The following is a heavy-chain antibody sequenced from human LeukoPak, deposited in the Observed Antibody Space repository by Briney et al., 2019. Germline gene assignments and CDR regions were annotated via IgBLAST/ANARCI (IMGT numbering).Heavy chain of an antibody. V-gene: IGHV1-8*02. D-gene: IGHD3-10*01. CDR2: MNPNSGNT. CDR3: ARVEWFGESTSNWFDP. CDR1: GYTFTSYG. J-gene: IGHJ5*02. Sequence: GASVKVSCKASGYTFTSYGISWVRQAPGQGLEWMGWMNPNSGNTGYAQKFQGRVTMTRNTSISTAYMELSSLRSEDTAVYYCARVEWFGESTSNWFDPWGQGTLVTVSS.